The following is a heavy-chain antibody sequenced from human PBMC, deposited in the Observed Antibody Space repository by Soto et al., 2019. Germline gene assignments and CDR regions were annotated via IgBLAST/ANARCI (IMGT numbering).Heavy chain of an antibody. CDR2: ISGSGGST. CDR3: AEVGYGDLSYFDY. D-gene: IGHD4-17*01. CDR1: GFTFSSYA. J-gene: IGHJ4*02. Sequence: GGSLRLSCAASGFTFSSYAMSWVRQAPGKGLEWVSAISGSGGSTYYADSVKGRFTISRDNSKNTLYLQMNSLRAEDTAVYYCAEVGYGDLSYFDYWGQGTLVTVSS. V-gene: IGHV3-23*01.